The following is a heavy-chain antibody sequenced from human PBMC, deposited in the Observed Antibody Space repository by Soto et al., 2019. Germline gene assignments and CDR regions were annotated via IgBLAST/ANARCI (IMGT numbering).Heavy chain of an antibody. V-gene: IGHV3-23*01. J-gene: IGHJ6*02. CDR2: ISGSGGST. D-gene: IGHD3-3*01. Sequence: EVQLLESGGGLVQPGGSLRLSCAASGFTFSSYAMSWVRQAPGKGLEWVSAISGSGGSTYYADSVKGRFTISRDNSKNTLYLQMNSLRAEDTAVYYCAKDLGVLEWQGGMDVWGQGTTVTVCS. CDR1: GFTFSSYA. CDR3: AKDLGVLEWQGGMDV.